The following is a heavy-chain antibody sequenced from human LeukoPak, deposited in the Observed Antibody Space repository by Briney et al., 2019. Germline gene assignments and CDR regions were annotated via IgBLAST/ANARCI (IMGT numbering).Heavy chain of an antibody. J-gene: IGHJ3*02. CDR3: ARQFEYDSRGYFYYDAFDI. CDR2: INHSGST. V-gene: IGHV4-34*01. Sequence: GSLRLSCAASGFTFSSYEMNWVRQAPGKGLEWIGEINHSGSTNYNPSLKSRVTISVDTSKNQFSLKLSSVTAADTAVYYCARQFEYDSRGYFYYDAFDIWGQGTMVTVSS. D-gene: IGHD3-22*01. CDR1: GFTFSSYE.